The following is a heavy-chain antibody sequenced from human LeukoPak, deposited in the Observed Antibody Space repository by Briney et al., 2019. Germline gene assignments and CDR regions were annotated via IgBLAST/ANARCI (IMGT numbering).Heavy chain of an antibody. J-gene: IGHJ4*02. D-gene: IGHD1-7*01. CDR2: IYYSGST. CDR1: GGSISSYY. CDR3: VRGNYDFDY. Sequence: SETLSLTCTVSGGSISSYYWSWIRQPPGKGLEWIGYIYYSGSTKYNSSLKSRVTISVDTSKNQFSLKLSSVSAADTAVYYCVRGNYDFDYWGQGALVTVSS. V-gene: IGHV4-59*08.